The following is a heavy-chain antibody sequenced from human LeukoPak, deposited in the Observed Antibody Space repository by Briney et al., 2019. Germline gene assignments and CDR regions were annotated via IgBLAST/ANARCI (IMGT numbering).Heavy chain of an antibody. Sequence: PGGSLRLSCAASGFYFANYAMSWVRQAPGKGLEWVSATVGGGSPNTYHADSVKGRFTISRDNSKNTLFLQMNSLRAEDTAVYYCAKGWTEYSYGPSEYYFDYWGQGTLVTVSS. CDR1: GFYFANYA. CDR3: AKGWTEYSYGPSEYYFDY. V-gene: IGHV3-23*01. CDR2: TVGGGSPNT. D-gene: IGHD5-18*01. J-gene: IGHJ4*02.